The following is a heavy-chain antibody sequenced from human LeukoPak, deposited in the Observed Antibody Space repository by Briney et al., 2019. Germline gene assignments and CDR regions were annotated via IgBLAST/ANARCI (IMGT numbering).Heavy chain of an antibody. V-gene: IGHV4-30-2*01. D-gene: IGHD3-16*02. Sequence: SQTLSLTCAVSGGSISSGGYSWSWIRQPPGKGLEWIGYIYHSGSTYYNPSLKSRVTISVDRSKNQFSLKLSSVTAADTAVYYCARGRSYDYVWGSYHPVYDWGQGTLVTVSS. CDR1: GGSISSGGYS. J-gene: IGHJ4*02. CDR2: IYHSGST. CDR3: ARGRSYDYVWGSYHPVYD.